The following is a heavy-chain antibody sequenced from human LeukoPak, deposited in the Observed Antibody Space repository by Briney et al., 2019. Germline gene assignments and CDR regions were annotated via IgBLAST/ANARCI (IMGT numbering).Heavy chain of an antibody. CDR1: GLTFSSYW. Sequence: PGGSLRLSCAASGLTFSSYWMSWVRQAPGKGLEWVANIKQDGSEKYYVDSVKGRFTISRDNAKNSLYLQMNSLRAEDTAVYYCARDDYGDYYYGMDVWGQGTTVTVSS. CDR3: ARDDYGDYYYGMDV. CDR2: IKQDGSEK. V-gene: IGHV3-7*03. J-gene: IGHJ6*02. D-gene: IGHD4-17*01.